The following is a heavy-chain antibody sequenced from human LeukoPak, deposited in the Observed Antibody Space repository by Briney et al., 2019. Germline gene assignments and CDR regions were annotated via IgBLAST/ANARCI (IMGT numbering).Heavy chain of an antibody. J-gene: IGHJ3*02. CDR3: ARERSGYDFWSGPYDAFDI. CDR2: IYTSGST. D-gene: IGHD3-3*01. CDR1: GGSTSSGSYY. Sequence: PSQTLSLTCTVSGGSTSSGSYYWSWIRQPAGKGLEWIGRIYTSGSTNYNPSLKSRVTISVDTSKNQFSLKLSSVTAADTAVYYCARERSGYDFWSGPYDAFDIWGQGTMVTVSS. V-gene: IGHV4-61*02.